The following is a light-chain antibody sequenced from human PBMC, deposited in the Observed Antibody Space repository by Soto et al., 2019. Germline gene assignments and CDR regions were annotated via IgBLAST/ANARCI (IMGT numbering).Light chain of an antibody. CDR3: QQYDTLPLT. CDR1: QDITNY. J-gene: IGKJ4*02. CDR2: DAS. Sequence: IQMTQSPSSLSASVGDRVTITCPASQDITNYLNWYQQKPGKAPKLLFYDASNLETGVPSRFSGGGSGTHFTFTITSLQPEDTATYYCQQYDTLPLTFGGGTKVDIK. V-gene: IGKV1-33*01.